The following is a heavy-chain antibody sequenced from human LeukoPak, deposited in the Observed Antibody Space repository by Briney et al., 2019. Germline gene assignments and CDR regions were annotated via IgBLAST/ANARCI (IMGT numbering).Heavy chain of an antibody. V-gene: IGHV3-49*04. CDR3: SRNGLVDFDY. CDR1: GFAFDDFA. J-gene: IGHJ4*02. CDR2: IRRRAYGGAA. Sequence: GGSLRLSCTTSGFAFDDFAMSWVRQPAGKGLEWVGFIRRRAYGGAAEYAASVKGRFTMSRDDSKGIAYLPMNSLKTEDTAVYYCSRNGLVDFDYWGQGSRVIVSP.